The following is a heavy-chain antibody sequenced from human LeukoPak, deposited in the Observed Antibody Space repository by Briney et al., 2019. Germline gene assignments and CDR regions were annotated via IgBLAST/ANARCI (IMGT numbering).Heavy chain of an antibody. V-gene: IGHV3-15*01. CDR1: GFTFSNAW. CDR2: IKRKSDGGTP. D-gene: IGHD3-10*01. J-gene: IGHJ4*02. Sequence: PGGSLRLSCAASGFTFSNAWMSWVRQAPGKGLEWVGRIKRKSDGGTPDNAAPVKGRFTISRDDSKNTLYLQMNSLKIEDTAMYYCATDLGGYYSGSGSYWGSLDYWGQGTVVTVSS. CDR3: ATDLGGYYSGSGSYWGSLDY.